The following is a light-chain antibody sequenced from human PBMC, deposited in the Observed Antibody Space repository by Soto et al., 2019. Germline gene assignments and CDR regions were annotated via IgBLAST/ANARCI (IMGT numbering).Light chain of an antibody. CDR1: QSVRDNY. Sequence: EIVFTQAPGTFSLSPGERATLSCRASQSVRDNYLAWYQQKPGQAPSLLIFDTSRRATGIPDRFTGSGSGTDSALTISRVEPQDIAVYFCQQYGSSPGTFGQGTKLDIK. CDR2: DTS. CDR3: QQYGSSPGT. V-gene: IGKV3-20*01. J-gene: IGKJ1*01.